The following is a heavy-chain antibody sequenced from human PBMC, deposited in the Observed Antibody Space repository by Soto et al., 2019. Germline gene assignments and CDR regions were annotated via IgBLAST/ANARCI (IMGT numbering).Heavy chain of an antibody. CDR2: CDREDGEK. CDR3: ATGGGFREALHI. J-gene: IGHJ3*02. Sequence: QVQLVQTGAEVKKPGASVKVSCKVSGDTLAESSVHWVRQAPGQGLEWMGGCDREDGEKIHAQKCQGRVTMTEDTSTDTAYMELSSLTSEDTAIYYGATGGGFREALHIWGQGTTVTVSS. CDR1: GDTLAESS. D-gene: IGHD2-15*01. V-gene: IGHV1-24*01.